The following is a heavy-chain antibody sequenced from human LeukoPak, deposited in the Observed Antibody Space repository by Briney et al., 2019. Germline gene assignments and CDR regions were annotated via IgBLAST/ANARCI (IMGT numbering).Heavy chain of an antibody. V-gene: IGHV1-18*04. CDR3: ARDSGFMVRGVIIRPSMGMDV. J-gene: IGHJ6*04. CDR1: GYTFTSYG. D-gene: IGHD3-10*01. CDR2: ISVYNGNT. Sequence: ASVKVSCKASGYTFTSYGISWVRQAPGQGREWMGWISVYNGNTNYAQKLQGRVTMTTDTSTSTAYMELRSLRSDDTAVYYCARDSGFMVRGVIIRPSMGMDVWGKGTTVTVSS.